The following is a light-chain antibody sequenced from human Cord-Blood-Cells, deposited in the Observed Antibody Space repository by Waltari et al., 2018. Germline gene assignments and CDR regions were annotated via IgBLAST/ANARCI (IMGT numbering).Light chain of an antibody. J-gene: IGLJ3*02. CDR3: CSYAGSRTWV. Sequence: QSALTQPASVSASPAQSITIPCIRTSSDVGSYNLVSWYQQHPGKAPKLLVYEGSKRPSGVSNRFSGSKSGNTASLTISGLQAEDEADYYCCSYAGSRTWVFGGGTKLTVL. V-gene: IGLV2-23*01. CDR2: EGS. CDR1: SSDVGSYNL.